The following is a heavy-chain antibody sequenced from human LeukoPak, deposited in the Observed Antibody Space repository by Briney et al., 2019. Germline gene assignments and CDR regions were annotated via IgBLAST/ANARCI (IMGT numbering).Heavy chain of an antibody. J-gene: IGHJ4*02. CDR3: ARRGGYNDY. CDR2: ISWNSGSI. Sequence: GGSLRLSCAASGFTFDDYAMHWVRQAPGKGLEWVSGISWNSGSIGYADSVKGRFTISRDNAKNSLYLQMNSLRAEDTAVYYCARRGGYNDYWGQGTLVTDSS. V-gene: IGHV3-9*01. CDR1: GFTFDDYA. D-gene: IGHD5-24*01.